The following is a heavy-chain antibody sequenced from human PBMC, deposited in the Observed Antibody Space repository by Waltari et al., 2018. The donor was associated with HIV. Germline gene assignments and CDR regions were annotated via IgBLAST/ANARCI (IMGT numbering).Heavy chain of an antibody. D-gene: IGHD2-15*01. Sequence: QVHLVQSGPEVRRPGASVTVYCKGSAYTFTDYYLHWVRHTPGPGPEWFGRIAPRTSKALYSPTFPGRVTMTRHTSLTTAYLALTALKSDDTVVYYCARGEDVTVVSSPPGYRLDFWGQGTLVTVSS. V-gene: IGHV1-2*05. CDR1: AYTFTDYY. CDR3: ARGEDVTVVSSPPGYRLDF. CDR2: IAPRTSKA. J-gene: IGHJ4*02.